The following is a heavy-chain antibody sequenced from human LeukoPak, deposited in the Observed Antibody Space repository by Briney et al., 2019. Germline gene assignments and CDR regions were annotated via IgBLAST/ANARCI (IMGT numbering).Heavy chain of an antibody. Sequence: SETLSLTCAVSGGSISSGGYSWSWIRQPPGTGLEWIGYIYHSGSTYYNPSLKSRVTISVDRSKNQFSLKLSSVTAADTAVYYCARAGEYDAFVIWGQGTMVTVSS. CDR2: IYHSGST. CDR1: GGSISSGGYS. CDR3: ARAGEYDAFVI. D-gene: IGHD3-10*01. J-gene: IGHJ3*02. V-gene: IGHV4-30-2*01.